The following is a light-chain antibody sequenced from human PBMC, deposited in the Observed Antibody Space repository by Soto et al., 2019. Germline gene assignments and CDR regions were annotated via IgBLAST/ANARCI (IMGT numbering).Light chain of an antibody. V-gene: IGLV4-69*02. J-gene: IGLJ2*01. Sequence: HLVLTQSPSASASLGASVKLTCTLSSGHSSYAIAWHQQRPEKGPRYLMKLANDGAHSRADGIPDRFSGSSSGAERYLTISSLRSEDEADYYCQTWGTGIQVFGGGTKLTVL. CDR1: SGHSSYA. CDR2: LANDGAH. CDR3: QTWGTGIQV.